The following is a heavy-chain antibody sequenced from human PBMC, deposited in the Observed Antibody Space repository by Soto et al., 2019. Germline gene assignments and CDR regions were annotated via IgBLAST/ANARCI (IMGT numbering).Heavy chain of an antibody. Sequence: PGGSLRLSCAASGFTVSSNYMSWVRQAPGKGLEWVSVIYSGGSTYYADSVKGRFTISRDNSKNTLYLQMNSLRAEDTVVYYCARDRYYDFWSGSFGMDVWGQGTTVTVSS. V-gene: IGHV3-53*01. D-gene: IGHD3-3*01. J-gene: IGHJ6*02. CDR2: IYSGGST. CDR3: ARDRYYDFWSGSFGMDV. CDR1: GFTVSSNY.